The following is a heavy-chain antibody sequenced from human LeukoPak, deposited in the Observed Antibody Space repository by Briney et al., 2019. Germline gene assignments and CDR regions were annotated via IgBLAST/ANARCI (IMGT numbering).Heavy chain of an antibody. Sequence: SVKVSCKASRGTFSSYAISWVRQAPGQGLEWMGGIIPMFGTAHCAQKFQGRVTITTDESTSTAYMELSSLRSEDTAVYYCARDIGMRGYYYMDVWGKGTTVTVSS. V-gene: IGHV1-69*05. CDR2: IIPMFGTA. D-gene: IGHD1-26*01. CDR3: ARDIGMRGYYYMDV. CDR1: RGTFSSYA. J-gene: IGHJ6*03.